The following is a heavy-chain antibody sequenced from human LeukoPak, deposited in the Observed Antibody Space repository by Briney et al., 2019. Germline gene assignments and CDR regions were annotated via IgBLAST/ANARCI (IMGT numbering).Heavy chain of an antibody. CDR1: GGSISSGSYY. CDR3: ARGGKYCDSSSCFYYFDY. V-gene: IGHV4-61*02. D-gene: IGHD2-2*01. J-gene: IGHJ4*02. Sequence: PSETLSLTCTVSGGSISSGSYYWSWIRQPAGKGLEWIGRIYTSGSTNYNPSLKSRVALSVDTSKNQFSLRLSSVTAADMALYYCARGGKYCDSSSCFYYFDYWGQGTLVTVSS. CDR2: IYTSGST.